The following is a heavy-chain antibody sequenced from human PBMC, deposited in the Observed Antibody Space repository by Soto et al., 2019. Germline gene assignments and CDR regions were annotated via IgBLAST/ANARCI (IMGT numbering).Heavy chain of an antibody. V-gene: IGHV4-31*03. CDR2: IYYSGST. J-gene: IGHJ4*02. CDR1: GCYISSGVYY. D-gene: IGHD2-2*01. Sequence: SETLSLTCPVSGCYISSGVYYWSWIRQHPGKGLEWIGYIYYSGSTYYNPSLKSRVTISVDTSKNQFSLKVSSVTAADTAVYYCARARHTVVPATQYYFDYWGQGTLVTVSS. CDR3: ARARHTVVPATQYYFDY.